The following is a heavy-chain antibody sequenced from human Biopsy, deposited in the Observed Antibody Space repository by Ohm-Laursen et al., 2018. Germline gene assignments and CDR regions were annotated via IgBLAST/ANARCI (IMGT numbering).Heavy chain of an antibody. Sequence: GTLSLTCIVSGGSISGYHWSWIRKSPGKGLEWLAYISYTGGITSNPSLNGRAAMSLDTSKNQFSLRLIYVTAADTAVYYCARMPHFDYWGQGILVTVSS. D-gene: IGHD2-2*01. V-gene: IGHV4-59*01. CDR3: ARMPHFDY. CDR2: ISYTGGI. CDR1: GGSISGYH. J-gene: IGHJ4*02.